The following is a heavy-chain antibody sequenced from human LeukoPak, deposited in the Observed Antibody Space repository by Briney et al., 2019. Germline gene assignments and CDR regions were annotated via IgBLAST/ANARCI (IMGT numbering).Heavy chain of an antibody. J-gene: IGHJ2*01. CDR3: ARRGDGGFWYFDL. V-gene: IGHV4-59*08. CDR2: ILYSGGT. D-gene: IGHD3-16*01. CDR1: GGSMSSDY. Sequence: PSETLSLTCTVSGGSMSSDYWNWIRQPPGKGLXXXGYILYSGGTNYNPSLKSRVTISIDTSKNQFSLKLSSVTAADTAVYYCARRGDGGFWYFDLRGRGTLVTVSS.